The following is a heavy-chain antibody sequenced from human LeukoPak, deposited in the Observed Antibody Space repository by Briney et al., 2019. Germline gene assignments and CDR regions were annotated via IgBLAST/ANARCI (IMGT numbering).Heavy chain of an antibody. Sequence: GGSLRLSCAASGFTVSSNYMSWVRRAPGKGLEWVSVIYSGGSTYYADSVKGRFTISRDNSKNTLYLQMNSLRAEDTAVYYCAKPTYYYGSGSYYSFYYGMDVWGQGTTVTVSS. CDR1: GFTVSSNY. CDR3: AKPTYYYGSGSYYSFYYGMDV. V-gene: IGHV3-66*01. CDR2: IYSGGST. J-gene: IGHJ6*02. D-gene: IGHD3-10*01.